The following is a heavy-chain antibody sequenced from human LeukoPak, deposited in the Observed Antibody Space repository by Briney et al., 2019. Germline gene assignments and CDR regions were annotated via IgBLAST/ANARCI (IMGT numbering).Heavy chain of an antibody. Sequence: ASVKVSCKASGYTFTGYYMHWVRQAPGQGLEWMGWINPNSGGTNYAQKFQGGVTMTRDTSISTAYMELSRLRSDDTAVYYCARGLRAIYVVPAAYNWFDPWGQGALVTVSS. CDR3: ARGLRAIYVVPAAYNWFDP. J-gene: IGHJ5*02. CDR1: GYTFTGYY. D-gene: IGHD2-2*01. V-gene: IGHV1-2*02. CDR2: INPNSGGT.